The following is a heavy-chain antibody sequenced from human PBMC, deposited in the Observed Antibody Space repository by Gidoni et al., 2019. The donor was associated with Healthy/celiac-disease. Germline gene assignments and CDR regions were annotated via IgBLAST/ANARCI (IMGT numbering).Heavy chain of an antibody. J-gene: IGHJ4*02. V-gene: IGHV4-39*01. CDR1: GGSIRSSSYY. CDR2: IYYSGRT. Sequence: QLQLQESGPGLVKHSETLSRTCTVSGGSIRSSSYYWGWIRQPPGKGLEWIGSIYYSGRTYYNPSLQRRVTISVDTSKNQFSLNLSSVTAADTAVYYCARHMVFYDILTGYQPAFFDYWGQGTLVTVSS. D-gene: IGHD3-9*01. CDR3: ARHMVFYDILTGYQPAFFDY.